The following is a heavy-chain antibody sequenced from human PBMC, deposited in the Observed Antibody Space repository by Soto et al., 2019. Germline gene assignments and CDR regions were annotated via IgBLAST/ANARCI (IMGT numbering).Heavy chain of an antibody. CDR1: GFTFSSYA. CDR2: ISYDGSNK. CDR3: ARERGYYFDY. J-gene: IGHJ4*02. V-gene: IGHV3-30-3*01. Sequence: QVQLVESGGGVVQPGRSLRLSCAASGFTFSSYAMHWVRQAPGKGLEWVAVISYDGSNKYYADSVKGRFTISRDNSKNTLYLQMNSLRAEDTAVYYCARERGYYFDYWCQGTLVTVSS.